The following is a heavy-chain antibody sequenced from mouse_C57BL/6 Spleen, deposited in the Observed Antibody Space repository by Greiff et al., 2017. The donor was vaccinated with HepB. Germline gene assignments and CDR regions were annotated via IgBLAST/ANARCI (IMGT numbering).Heavy chain of an antibody. D-gene: IGHD1-1*01. V-gene: IGHV1-82*01. Sequence: VQLQQSGPELVKPGASVKISCKASGYAFSSSWMNWVKQRPGKGLEWIGRIYPGDGDTNYNGKFKGKATLTADKSSSTAYMQLSSLTSEDSAVYVCERNELRRAWFAYWGQGTLVTVSA. CDR2: IYPGDGDT. J-gene: IGHJ3*01. CDR1: GYAFSSSW. CDR3: ERNELRRAWFAY.